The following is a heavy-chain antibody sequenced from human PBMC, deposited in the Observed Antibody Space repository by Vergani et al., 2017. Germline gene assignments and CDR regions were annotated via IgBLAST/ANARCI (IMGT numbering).Heavy chain of an antibody. D-gene: IGHD3-10*01. V-gene: IGHV1-69*01. Sequence: QVQLVQSGAEVKKPGSSVKVSCKASGGTFSSYAISWVRQAPGQGLEWMGGIIPIFGTANYAQKFQGRVTITADESTSTAYMELSSLRSEDTAVYYGARGSYYYGSGSYLGRFDYWGQGTLVTVSS. CDR3: ARGSYYYGSGSYLGRFDY. CDR1: GGTFSSYA. J-gene: IGHJ4*02. CDR2: IIPIFGTA.